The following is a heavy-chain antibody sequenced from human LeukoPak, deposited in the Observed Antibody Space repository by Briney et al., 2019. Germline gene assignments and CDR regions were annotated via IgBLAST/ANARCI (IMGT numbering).Heavy chain of an antibody. D-gene: IGHD6-19*01. V-gene: IGHV1-69*05. J-gene: IGHJ6*03. CDR3: TTDPRITVAGTGYYYYYMDV. CDR1: GGTLSNYA. CDR2: IIPIVETA. Sequence: SVKVSCKASGGTLSNYALNWVRQAPGQGLEWMGGIIPIVETANYAQKFQGRVTISTDESTSTVFMELHSLRSEDTAVYYCTTDPRITVAGTGYYYYYMDVWGKGTTVTVSS.